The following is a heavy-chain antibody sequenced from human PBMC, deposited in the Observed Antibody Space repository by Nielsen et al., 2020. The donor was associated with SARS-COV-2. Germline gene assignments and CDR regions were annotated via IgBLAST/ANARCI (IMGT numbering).Heavy chain of an antibody. CDR2: IVHSGSI. J-gene: IGHJ5*02. Sequence: SETLSLTCTVSGDSITSHYWSWIRQPPGKGLEWLGYIVHSGSITYNPSLKSRVTISIDTSNNQFSLKLTSMTAADTAVYYCAGIATAGAPYFWFDPWGQGTLVTVSS. CDR3: AGIATAGAPYFWFDP. V-gene: IGHV4-59*11. CDR1: GDSITSHY. D-gene: IGHD6-13*01.